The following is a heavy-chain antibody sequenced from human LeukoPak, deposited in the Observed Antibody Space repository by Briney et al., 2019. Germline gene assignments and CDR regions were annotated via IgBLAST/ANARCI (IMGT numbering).Heavy chain of an antibody. J-gene: IGHJ5*02. V-gene: IGHV7-4-1*02. D-gene: IGHD3-10*01. CDR2: INTNTGNP. Sequence: ASVKVSCKASGYTFTSYAMNWVRQAPGQGLEWMGWINTNTGNPTYAQGFTGRFVFSLDTSVSTAYLQISSLKAEDTAVYYCARGREVRGVTVSGWFDPWGQGTLVTVSS. CDR3: ARGREVRGVTVSGWFDP. CDR1: GYTFTSYA.